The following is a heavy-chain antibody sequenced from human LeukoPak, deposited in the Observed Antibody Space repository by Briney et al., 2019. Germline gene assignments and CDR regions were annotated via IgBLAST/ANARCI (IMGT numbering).Heavy chain of an antibody. Sequence: SETLSLTCTVSGGSISSSSYYWGCIRQPPGKGLEWIGSIYYSGSTYYNPSLKSRVTISVDTSKNQFSLKLSSVTAADTAVYYCASSYDYVWGSSDYWGQGSLVTVSS. CDR3: ASSYDYVWGSSDY. V-gene: IGHV4-39*01. D-gene: IGHD3-16*01. CDR1: GGSISSSSYY. CDR2: IYYSGST. J-gene: IGHJ4*02.